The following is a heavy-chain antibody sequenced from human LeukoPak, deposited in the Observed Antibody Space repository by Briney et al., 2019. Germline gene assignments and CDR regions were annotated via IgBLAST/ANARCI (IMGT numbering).Heavy chain of an antibody. CDR1: GESIRSSNW. Sequence: SGTLSLTCTVSGESIRSSNWWSWVRQPPGKGLEWIGEIYHSGTTNYNPSLKSRVTISFATSTNQFFLDLSPVTAADTAVYYCSNKVYCSTTSCHPAGYWGLGSLVTVSS. CDR2: IYHSGTT. J-gene: IGHJ4*02. D-gene: IGHD2-2*01. CDR3: SNKVYCSTTSCHPAGY. V-gene: IGHV4-4*02.